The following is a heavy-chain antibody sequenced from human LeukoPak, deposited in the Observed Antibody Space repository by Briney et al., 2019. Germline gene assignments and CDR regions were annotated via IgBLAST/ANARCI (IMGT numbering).Heavy chain of an antibody. CDR1: GFTFSDYY. CDR3: ARLVRELTTIYYFDY. J-gene: IGHJ4*02. CDR2: ISSSGSTI. D-gene: IGHD4-17*01. Sequence: PGGSLRLSCAASGFTFSDYYMSWIRQAPGKGLEWVSYISSSGSTIYYADSVKGRFTISRDNAKNSLYLQMNSLRAEDTAVYYCARLVRELTTIYYFDYWGQGTLVTVSS. V-gene: IGHV3-11*01.